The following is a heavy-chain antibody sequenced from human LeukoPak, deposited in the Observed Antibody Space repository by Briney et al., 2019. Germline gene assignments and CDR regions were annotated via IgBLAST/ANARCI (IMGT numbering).Heavy chain of an antibody. D-gene: IGHD4-17*01. J-gene: IGHJ2*01. CDR1: GFTFSSYA. CDR2: ISGSGGNT. CDR3: AKEDYVDIYWYFDL. Sequence: PGGSLRLSCAASGFTFSSYAMSWVRQAPGKGLDWVSAISGSGGNTYYADSVKGRFTISRDNSKNTLYLQMNSLRAQDTAVYYCAKEDYVDIYWYFDLWGRGTLVTVSS. V-gene: IGHV3-23*01.